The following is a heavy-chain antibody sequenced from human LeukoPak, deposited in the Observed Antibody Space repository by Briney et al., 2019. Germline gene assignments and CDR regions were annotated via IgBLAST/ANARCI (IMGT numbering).Heavy chain of an antibody. V-gene: IGHV3-23*01. Sequence: GGSLRLSCAASGFTFSSYAMSWVRQAPGKGLEWVSAISGGGGSTYYADSVKGRFTISRDNSKNTLYLQMNSLRAEDTAVYYCAKDCSSTSCYERDNYYYYGMDVWGKGTTVTVSS. CDR1: GFTFSSYA. CDR3: AKDCSSTSCYERDNYYYYGMDV. D-gene: IGHD2-2*01. J-gene: IGHJ6*04. CDR2: ISGGGGST.